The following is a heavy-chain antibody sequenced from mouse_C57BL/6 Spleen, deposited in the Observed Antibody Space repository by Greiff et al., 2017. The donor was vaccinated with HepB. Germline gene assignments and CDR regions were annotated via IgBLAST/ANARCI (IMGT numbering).Heavy chain of an antibody. V-gene: IGHV3-6*01. CDR2: ISYDGSN. J-gene: IGHJ4*01. D-gene: IGHD2-2*01. CDR1: GYSITSGYY. CDR3: ASPLYYGYDSYAMDY. Sequence: EVKLMESGPGLVKPSQSLSLTCSVTGYSITSGYYWNWIRQFPGNKLEWMGYISYDGSNNYNPSLKNRISITRDTSKNQFFLKLNSVTTEDTATYYCASPLYYGYDSYAMDYWGQGTSVTVSS.